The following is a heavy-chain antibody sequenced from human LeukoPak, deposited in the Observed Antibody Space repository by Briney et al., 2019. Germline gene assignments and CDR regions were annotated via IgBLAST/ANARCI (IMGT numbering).Heavy chain of an antibody. J-gene: IGHJ4*02. CDR1: GFTFSSYS. CDR3: ASGATGTLTATFDY. V-gene: IGHV3-64*01. CDR2: ISSGGGST. Sequence: GGSLRLSCAASGFTFSSYSMHWVRQAPGKGLEYVSAISSGGGSTYYANSVKGRFTISRDNSKNTLYLQMGSLRAEDMAVYYCASGATGTLTATFDYWGQGTLVTVSS. D-gene: IGHD1-1*01.